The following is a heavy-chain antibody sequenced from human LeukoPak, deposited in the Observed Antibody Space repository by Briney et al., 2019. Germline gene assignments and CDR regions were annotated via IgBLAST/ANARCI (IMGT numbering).Heavy chain of an antibody. CDR1: GGSFSGYY. Sequence: PSETLSLTCAVYGGSFSGYYWSWIRQPPGKGLEWIGSIYYSGSTYYNPSFKSRVTISVATPKNQFSLKLGSVHAADTAVYYCARDIQFWSVSGYYIEDYWGQGTLVTVSS. D-gene: IGHD3-3*01. CDR2: IYYSGST. V-gene: IGHV4-34*01. J-gene: IGHJ4*02. CDR3: ARDIQFWSVSGYYIEDY.